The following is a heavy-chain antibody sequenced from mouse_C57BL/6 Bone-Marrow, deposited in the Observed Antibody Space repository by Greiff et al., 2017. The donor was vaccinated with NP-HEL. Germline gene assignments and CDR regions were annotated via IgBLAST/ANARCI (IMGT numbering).Heavy chain of an antibody. CDR1: GFGFNTYA. CDR3: VRQWPSYDYDGDYAMDY. J-gene: IGHJ4*01. V-gene: IGHV10-1*01. D-gene: IGHD2-4*01. Sequence: EVKLVESGGGLVQPKGSLKLSCAASGFGFNTYAMNWVRQAPGKGLEWVARIRSKSNNYATYYADSVKDRFTISRDDSESMLYLQMNNLKTEDTAMYYCVRQWPSYDYDGDYAMDYWGQGTSVTVSS. CDR2: IRSKSNNYAT.